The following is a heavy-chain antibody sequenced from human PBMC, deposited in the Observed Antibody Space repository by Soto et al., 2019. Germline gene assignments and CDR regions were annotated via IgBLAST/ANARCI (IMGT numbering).Heavy chain of an antibody. V-gene: IGHV4-59*01. J-gene: IGHJ4*02. Sequence: KPSETLSLTCTVSCGSISNYYWSWIRQPPGKGLEWIGYIHYTGSTNCDPSLKSRVTISVDTSKNQFSLKLRSVTAADTAIYYCARDLYEGTGWTFGYWGQGTLVTVSS. CDR1: CGSISNYY. CDR2: IHYTGST. D-gene: IGHD3-22*01. CDR3: ARDLYEGTGWTFGY.